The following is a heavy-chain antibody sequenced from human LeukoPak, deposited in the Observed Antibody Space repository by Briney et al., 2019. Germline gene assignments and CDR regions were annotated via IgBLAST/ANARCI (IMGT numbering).Heavy chain of an antibody. V-gene: IGHV3-48*01. CDR3: ARDYKYAFDN. CDR2: IGISSGNT. CDR1: GFTFSDYS. Sequence: GGSLRLSCAASGFTFSDYSMNWVRQAPGKWLEWISYIGISSGNTKYADSVKGRFTISGDKAKNSLYLQKNSLRVEDTAVYYCARDYKYAFDNWGQGTLVTVSS. D-gene: IGHD5-24*01. J-gene: IGHJ4*02.